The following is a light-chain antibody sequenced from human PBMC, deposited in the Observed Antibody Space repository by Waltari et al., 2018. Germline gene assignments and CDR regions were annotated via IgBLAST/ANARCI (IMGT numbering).Light chain of an antibody. CDR1: SSNIGSNY. V-gene: IGLV1-47*01. CDR2: RNN. Sequence: QSVLTPPPSTSGAPGQRVAISCSGSSSNIGSNYVSCYQQLPGTAPKLLIYRNNQRPSGVPDRFSGSKSGTSASLAISGLRSEDESDYYCAVWDDSLSGPVLGGGTKLTVL. CDR3: AVWDDSLSGPV. J-gene: IGLJ3*02.